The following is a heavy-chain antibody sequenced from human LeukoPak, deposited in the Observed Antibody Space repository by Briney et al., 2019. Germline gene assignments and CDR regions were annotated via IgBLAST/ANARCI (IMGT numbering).Heavy chain of an antibody. J-gene: IGHJ4*02. CDR1: GGSFSGYY. CDR2: INHSGST. D-gene: IGHD3-10*01. V-gene: IGHV4-34*01. CDR3: ARGRGLMVRGVTKPYYFDY. Sequence: SETLSLTCAVYGGSFSGYYWSWIRQPPGKGLEWIGEINHSGSTNYNPSLKSRVTISVDTSKNQFSLKLSSVTAADTAVYYCARGRGLMVRGVTKPYYFDYWGQGTLVTVSS.